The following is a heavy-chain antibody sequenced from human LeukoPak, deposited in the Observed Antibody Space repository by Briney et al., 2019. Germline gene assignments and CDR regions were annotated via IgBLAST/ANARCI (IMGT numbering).Heavy chain of an antibody. Sequence: PEGSLRLSCAASGLTFSSYAIHWVRQAPGKGLEWVAVISYDGSNKYYADSVKGRFTISRDNSKNTLYLQMNSLRAEDTAVYYCARSLNSPYLDYWGQGTLVTVSS. V-gene: IGHV3-30-3*01. CDR1: GLTFSSYA. CDR2: ISYDGSNK. J-gene: IGHJ4*02. CDR3: ARSLNSPYLDY.